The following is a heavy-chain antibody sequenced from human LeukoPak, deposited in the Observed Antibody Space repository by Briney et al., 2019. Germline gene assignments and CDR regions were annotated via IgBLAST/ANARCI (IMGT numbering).Heavy chain of an antibody. V-gene: IGHV4-34*01. D-gene: IGHD3-10*01. CDR3: ARHGFMRSSDY. Sequence: SETLSLTCAVYGGSFSGYYWSWIRQPPGKGLEWIGEINHSGSTNYNPSLKSRVTISVGTSKNQFSLKLSSVTAADTAVYYCARHGFMRSSDYWGQGTLVTVSS. CDR2: INHSGST. J-gene: IGHJ4*02. CDR1: GGSFSGYY.